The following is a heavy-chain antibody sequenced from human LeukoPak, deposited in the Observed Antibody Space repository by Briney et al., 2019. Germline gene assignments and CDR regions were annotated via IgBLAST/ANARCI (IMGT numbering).Heavy chain of an antibody. Sequence: GRSLRLSCATSGFTFSSYAMHWVRQAPGRGLEWVALISYDGSGQYYTESVKGRFTISRDNSKNTLYLQVNSLRVEDTAVYYCARANRPFHTSGWYKDYWGQGTLVTVSS. D-gene: IGHD6-19*01. V-gene: IGHV3-30-3*01. J-gene: IGHJ4*02. CDR1: GFTFSSYA. CDR3: ARANRPFHTSGWYKDY. CDR2: ISYDGSGQ.